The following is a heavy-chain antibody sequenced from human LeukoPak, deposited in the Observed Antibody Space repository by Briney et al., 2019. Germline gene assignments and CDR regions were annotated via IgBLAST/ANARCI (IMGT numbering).Heavy chain of an antibody. CDR2: ISGSGGST. Sequence: GGSLRLSCAASGFAFSSYAMSWVRQAPGKGLEWVSAISGSGGSTYYADSVKGRFTISRDNSKNTLYLQMNSLRAEDTAVYFCAKTMGAIDHDYWGQGTLVTVSS. CDR1: GFAFSSYA. CDR3: AKTMGAIDHDY. D-gene: IGHD1-26*01. J-gene: IGHJ4*02. V-gene: IGHV3-23*01.